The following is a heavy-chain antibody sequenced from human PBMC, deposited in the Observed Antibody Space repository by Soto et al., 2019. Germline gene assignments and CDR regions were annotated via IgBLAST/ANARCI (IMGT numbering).Heavy chain of an antibody. J-gene: IGHJ5*02. CDR2: VYHVGTT. CDR1: GDSLSSGRYY. Sequence: QVQLQESGPGLVKPSESLSLICTVSGDSLSSGRYYWTWIRQSPGQGLEWRGYVYHVGTTKYNPSHNSRAHITLDTYKSQFTLRLRSVTAAHTAVYFGARESIVRDTRFDPWGNGPLVTVPS. CDR3: ARESIVRDTRFDP. D-gene: IGHD1-26*01. V-gene: IGHV4-61*01.